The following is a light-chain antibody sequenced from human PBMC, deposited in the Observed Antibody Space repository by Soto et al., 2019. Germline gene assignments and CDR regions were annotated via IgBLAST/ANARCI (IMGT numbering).Light chain of an antibody. CDR3: QQYFTFPWT. CDR1: QSVSSN. Sequence: EIVMTQSPATLSVSPGERATLSCRASQSVSSNLAWYQQKPGQTPKLLIYVASTRATGIPARFSGSGSGTEFTLTISSLQSEDFAVYYCQQYFTFPWTFGQGTKVEIK. CDR2: VAS. V-gene: IGKV3-15*01. J-gene: IGKJ1*01.